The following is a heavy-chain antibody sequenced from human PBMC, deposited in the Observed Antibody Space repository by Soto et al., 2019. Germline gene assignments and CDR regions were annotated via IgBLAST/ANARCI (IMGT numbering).Heavy chain of an antibody. CDR2: ISRSSSTI. D-gene: IGHD2-15*01. Sequence: GKGLEWVSYISRSSSTIYYADAVKGRFTISRDNAKNSLYLQMNSLRDEDTAVFFFQAEDGIRDTVPVSAFLLNRSSDL. J-gene: IGHJ2*01. CDR3: QAEDGIRDTVPVSAFLLNRSSDL. V-gene: IGHV3-48*02.